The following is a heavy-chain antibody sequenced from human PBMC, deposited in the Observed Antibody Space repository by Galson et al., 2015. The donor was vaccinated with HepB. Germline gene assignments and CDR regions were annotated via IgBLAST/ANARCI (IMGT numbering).Heavy chain of an antibody. CDR3: AKTWPVTRGRNWGYYYGMDV. CDR2: ISYDGSNK. J-gene: IGHJ6*02. D-gene: IGHD7-27*01. CDR1: GFTFSSYG. V-gene: IGHV3-30*18. Sequence: SLRLSCAASGFTFSSYGMHWVRQAPGKGLEWVAVISYDGSNKYYADSVKGRFTISRDNSKNTLYLQMNSLRAEDTAVYYCAKTWPVTRGRNWGYYYGMDVWGQGTTVTVSS.